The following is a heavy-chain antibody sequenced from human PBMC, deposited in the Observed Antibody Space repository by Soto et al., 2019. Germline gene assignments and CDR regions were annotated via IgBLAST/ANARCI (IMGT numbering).Heavy chain of an antibody. Sequence: QLVESGGGLVQPGGSLRLSCAASEFTFNTYSMNWVRQAPGKGLEWLSYISPGSDRMFYADSVKGRFAISRDKAKNSLYLQLHGLRAEDTALSYCVRDYRYAFDLWGQGTVVTVSS. V-gene: IGHV3-48*01. D-gene: IGHD3-16*02. J-gene: IGHJ3*01. CDR2: ISPGSDRM. CDR3: VRDYRYAFDL. CDR1: EFTFNTYS.